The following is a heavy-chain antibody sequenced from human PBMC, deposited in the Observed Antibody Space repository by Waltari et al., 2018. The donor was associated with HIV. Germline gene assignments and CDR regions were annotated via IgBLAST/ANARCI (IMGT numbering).Heavy chain of an antibody. Sequence: QLQLQESGPGLVKPSETLSLTCTVSGGSISSSSYYWGWIRQPPGKGLEWIGSIYYSGSTYYNPSRKRRVTISVDTSKNQFSLKLSSVTAADTAVYYCARQGTYYYDSSGYLYYFDYWGQGTLVTVSS. CDR1: GGSISSSSYY. V-gene: IGHV4-39*01. J-gene: IGHJ4*02. CDR3: ARQGTYYYDSSGYLYYFDY. CDR2: IYYSGST. D-gene: IGHD3-22*01.